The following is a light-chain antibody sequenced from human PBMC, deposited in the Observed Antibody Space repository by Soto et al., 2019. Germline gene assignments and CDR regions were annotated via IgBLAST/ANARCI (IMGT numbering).Light chain of an antibody. CDR3: QQFNSYPLT. CDR2: GSS. Sequence: DIQLTQSPSFLSASVGDRVTISCRASQGISDYLAWYQQKPGKAPKLLIYGSSTLQSGVPSRFSGSASGTEFTLTISSLQPEDFATYFCQQFNSYPLTFGGGTKLEIK. J-gene: IGKJ4*01. V-gene: IGKV1-9*01. CDR1: QGISDY.